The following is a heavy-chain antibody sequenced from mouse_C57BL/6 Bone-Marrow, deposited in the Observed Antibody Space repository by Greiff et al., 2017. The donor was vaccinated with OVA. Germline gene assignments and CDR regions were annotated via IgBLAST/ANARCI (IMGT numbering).Heavy chain of an antibody. Sequence: QVQLQQPGAELVKPGASVKLSCKASGYTFTSYWMQWVKQRPGQGLEWIGEIDPSDSYTNYNQKFKGKAKLTVDTSSSTAYMQLSSLTSEDSAVYYCARRYGSSFFDDWGQGTTLTVSS. CDR2: IDPSDSYT. CDR1: GYTFTSYW. J-gene: IGHJ2*01. CDR3: ARRYGSSFFDD. D-gene: IGHD1-1*01. V-gene: IGHV1-50*01.